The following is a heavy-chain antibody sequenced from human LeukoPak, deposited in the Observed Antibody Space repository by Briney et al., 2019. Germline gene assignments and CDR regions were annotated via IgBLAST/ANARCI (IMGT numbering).Heavy chain of an antibody. CDR1: GYTFTSYG. Sequence: ASVKVSCKASGYTFTSYGISWVRQAPGLGLEWMGWISAYNGNTNYAQKLQGRVTMTTDTSTSTAYMELRSLRSDNTAVYYCARCDRVVAATNVDYWGQGTLVTVSS. CDR2: ISAYNGNT. CDR3: ARCDRVVAATNVDY. V-gene: IGHV1-18*01. D-gene: IGHD2-15*01. J-gene: IGHJ4*02.